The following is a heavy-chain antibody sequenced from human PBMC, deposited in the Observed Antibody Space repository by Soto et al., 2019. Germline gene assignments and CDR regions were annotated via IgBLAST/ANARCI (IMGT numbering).Heavy chain of an antibody. Sequence: GSQRLPNAASGFKFVDYTVHRVRQAPGKGLEWVSLISWDGGSTYYADSVKGRFTISRDNSKNSLYLQMNSLRTEDTALYYCAKDGPRDFWSGYYSKAEPYYYGMDVWGQGTTVTVSS. D-gene: IGHD3-3*01. CDR3: AKDGPRDFWSGYYSKAEPYYYGMDV. V-gene: IGHV3-43*01. CDR1: GFKFVDYT. J-gene: IGHJ6*02. CDR2: ISWDGGST.